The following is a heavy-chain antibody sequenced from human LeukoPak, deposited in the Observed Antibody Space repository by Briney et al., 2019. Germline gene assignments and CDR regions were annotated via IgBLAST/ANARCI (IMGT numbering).Heavy chain of an antibody. D-gene: IGHD3-22*01. CDR1: GGSISTYY. V-gene: IGHV4-59*01. CDR2: IYYSGST. Sequence: PSGTLSLTCTVSGGSISTYYWTWIRQPPGKGLEWIGYIYYSGSTNYNPSLKSRVTISVDTSKNQFSLKLSSVTAADTAVYYCARDYLHYYDSGGYRYYYYYGMDVWGQGTTVTVSS. J-gene: IGHJ6*02. CDR3: ARDYLHYYDSGGYRYYYYYGMDV.